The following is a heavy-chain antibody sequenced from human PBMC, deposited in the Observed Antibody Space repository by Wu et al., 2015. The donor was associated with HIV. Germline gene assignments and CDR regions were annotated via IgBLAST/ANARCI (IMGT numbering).Heavy chain of an antibody. CDR2: IIPTFGTA. Sequence: QVQLVQSGAEVKKPGSSVKVSCKASGATFATLSISWVRQAPGQGLEWMGGIIPTFGTANYAQKFQGRVTMTRDTSTSTVYMELSSLRSEDTAVYYCARGQEYYFDYWGQGTLVTVSS. J-gene: IGHJ4*02. CDR1: GATFATLS. CDR3: ARGQEYYFDY. V-gene: IGHV1-69*05.